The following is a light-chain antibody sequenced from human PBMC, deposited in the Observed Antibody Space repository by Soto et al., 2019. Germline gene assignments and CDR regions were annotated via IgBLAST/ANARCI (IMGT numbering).Light chain of an antibody. CDR3: AAWDDSLIAFGV. Sequence: QSALTQPPSASGAPGQRVTISCSGSNSNIGSNSVNWYQQLPGTAPKLLIYSNNQRPSGVPDRFSGSKSGTSASLAISGLQSEDEADYYCAAWDDSLIAFGVFGGGTQLTVL. V-gene: IGLV1-44*01. CDR2: SNN. CDR1: NSNIGSNS. J-gene: IGLJ3*02.